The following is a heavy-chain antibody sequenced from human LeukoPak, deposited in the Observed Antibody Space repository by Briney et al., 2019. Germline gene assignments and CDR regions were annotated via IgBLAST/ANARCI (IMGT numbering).Heavy chain of an antibody. J-gene: IGHJ6*02. D-gene: IGHD3-9*01. CDR1: GGSFSGYY. V-gene: IGHV4-34*01. CDR3: ARETHYDILTGVYYYYGMDV. Sequence: SETLSLTCAVYGGSFSGYYWSWIRQPPGKGLEWIGEINHSGSTNYNPSLKSRVTVSVDTSKNQFSLKLSSVTAADTAVYYCARETHYDILTGVYYYYGMDVWGQGTTVTVSS. CDR2: INHSGST.